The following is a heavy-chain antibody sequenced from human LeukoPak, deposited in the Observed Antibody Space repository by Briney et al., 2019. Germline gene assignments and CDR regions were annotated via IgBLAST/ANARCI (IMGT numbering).Heavy chain of an antibody. D-gene: IGHD3-10*01. CDR2: INPNIGGT. CDR1: GYTFTGYY. J-gene: IGHJ6*03. Sequence: ASVKVSCKASGYTFTGYYMHWVRQAPGQGLEWMGRINPNIGGTNYAQKFQGSVTMTRDTSISTAYIELSRLRSDDTAVYYCARGLWVRGAHNRAYYYYYMDVWGKGTTVTVSS. CDR3: ARGLWVRGAHNRAYYYYYMDV. V-gene: IGHV1-2*06.